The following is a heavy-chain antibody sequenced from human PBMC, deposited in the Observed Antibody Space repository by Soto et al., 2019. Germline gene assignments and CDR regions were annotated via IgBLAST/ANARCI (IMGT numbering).Heavy chain of an antibody. D-gene: IGHD6-13*01. Sequence: SETLSFTHTVSGGSIRSGGYYWSWIRQGPGKGLQWIGYIYYSGSSYYNPPLKSRDTISVDTSKNQISLMLSSVTAADTAVYYCERGSGSSWYENWFDPWGQGTLVTVSS. CDR2: IYYSGSS. J-gene: IGHJ5*02. CDR1: GGSIRSGGYY. CDR3: ERGSGSSWYENWFDP. V-gene: IGHV4-31*03.